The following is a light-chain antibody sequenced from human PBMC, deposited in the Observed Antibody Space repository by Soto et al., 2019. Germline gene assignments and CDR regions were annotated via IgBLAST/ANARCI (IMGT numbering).Light chain of an antibody. CDR1: QSVSSN. CDR2: DAS. Sequence: EIVMTQSPATLSVSPGERATLSCRASQSVSSNLAWYQKKPGQAPRLLIYDASNRATGIPARFSGSGSGTDFTLTISSLQPEDFAVYYCHQRSNWPPTFGGGTKVDI. V-gene: IGKV3-11*01. CDR3: HQRSNWPPT. J-gene: IGKJ4*01.